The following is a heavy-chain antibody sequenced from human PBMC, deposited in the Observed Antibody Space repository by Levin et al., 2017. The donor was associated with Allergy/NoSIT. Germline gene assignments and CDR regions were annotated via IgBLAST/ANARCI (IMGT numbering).Heavy chain of an antibody. D-gene: IGHD5-12*01. CDR3: AKEHYSAYEYDAFDI. CDR1: GFTFDDYG. J-gene: IGHJ3*02. Sequence: AGGSLRLSCAASGFTFDDYGLHWVRQAPGKGLEWVSGISWNSGYIGYADSVKGRFTISRDNAKNSLYLQMNSLRAEDTALYYCAKEHYSAYEYDAFDIWGQGTMVTVSS. CDR2: ISWNSGYI. V-gene: IGHV3-9*01.